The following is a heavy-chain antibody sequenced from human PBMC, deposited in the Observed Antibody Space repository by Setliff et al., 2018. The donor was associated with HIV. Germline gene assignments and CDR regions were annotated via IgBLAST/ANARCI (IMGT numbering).Heavy chain of an antibody. CDR2: ISGSGSTT. CDR1: GFTFSSYE. V-gene: IGHV3-48*03. CDR3: ATEGPSETPDAFDI. J-gene: IGHJ3*02. Sequence: PGGSLRLSCAASGFTFSSYETNWVRQAPGKGLEWVSYISGSGSTTYYADSVKGRFTISRDNAKNSLYLQMNSLRAEGTAVYYCATEGPSETPDAFDIWGQGTMVTVSS.